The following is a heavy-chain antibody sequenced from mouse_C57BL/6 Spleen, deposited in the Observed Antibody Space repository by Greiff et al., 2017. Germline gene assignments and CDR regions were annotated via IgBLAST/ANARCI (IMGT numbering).Heavy chain of an antibody. Sequence: EVKLMESGPELVKPGASVKMSCKASGYTFTDYNMHWVKQSHGKSLEWIGYINPNNGGTSYNQKFKGKATLTVNKSSSTTYMELRSLTSEDSAVYYCVLLRYLDYWGQGTTLTVSS. CDR2: INPNNGGT. CDR3: VLLRYLDY. J-gene: IGHJ2*01. D-gene: IGHD1-1*01. V-gene: IGHV1-22*01. CDR1: GYTFTDYN.